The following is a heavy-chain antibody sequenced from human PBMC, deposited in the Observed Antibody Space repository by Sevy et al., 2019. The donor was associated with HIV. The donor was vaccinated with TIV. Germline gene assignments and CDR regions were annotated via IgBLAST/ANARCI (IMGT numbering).Heavy chain of an antibody. D-gene: IGHD3-3*01. CDR2: INSSSTTI. J-gene: IGHJ6*02. CDR3: ARGFMGADYYYGMDV. Sequence: GGSLRLSCAASGLTFSSSSVNWVRQAPGKGLEWVSYINSSSTTIYYADSVKGRFTISRDNAKNSLYLQMNSLRDEDTAVYYCARGFMGADYYYGMDVWGQGTTVTVSS. CDR1: GLTFSSSS. V-gene: IGHV3-48*02.